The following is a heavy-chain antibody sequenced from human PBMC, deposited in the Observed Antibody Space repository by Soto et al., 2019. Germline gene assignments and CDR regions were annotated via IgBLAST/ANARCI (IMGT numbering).Heavy chain of an antibody. D-gene: IGHD2-15*01. CDR1: GGTFSSYT. CDR3: ASDGMIYCSGGSCYGY. Sequence: QVQLVQSGAEVKKPGSSVKVSCKASGGTFSSYTISWVRQAPGQGLEWMGRIVPILGIANYAQKFQGRVTITAEKSTSTAYMELSSLRSEDTAVYYCASDGMIYCSGGSCYGYWGQGTLVTVSS. CDR2: IVPILGIA. V-gene: IGHV1-69*02. J-gene: IGHJ4*02.